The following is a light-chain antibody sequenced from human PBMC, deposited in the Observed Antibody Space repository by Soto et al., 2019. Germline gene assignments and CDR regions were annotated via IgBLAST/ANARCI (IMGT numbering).Light chain of an antibody. J-gene: IGKJ5*01. CDR1: QSSSGY. Sequence: DIVLTQSPATLSLSPGDRATLSCRASQSSSGYLAWYQQRPGQAPGLLVYDASNMTTGSPGRFSECGSGTDFIFTISSLEPEDFAVYYCYHRRNFGQGTRLEI. V-gene: IGKV3-11*01. CDR3: YHRRN. CDR2: DAS.